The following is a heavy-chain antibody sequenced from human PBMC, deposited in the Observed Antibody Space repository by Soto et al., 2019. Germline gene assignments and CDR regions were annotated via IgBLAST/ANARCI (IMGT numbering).Heavy chain of an antibody. Sequence: GESLTLSCQSSRYICTSYWIGCVRQMPGKGLEWMGIIYPGDSDTRYSPSFQGQVTISADKSISTAYLQWSSLKASDTAMYYCARTNIRDATALAYWGQGTLVTVSS. CDR1: RYICTSYW. J-gene: IGHJ4*02. CDR2: IYPGDSDT. D-gene: IGHD1-1*01. V-gene: IGHV5-51*01. CDR3: ARTNIRDATALAY.